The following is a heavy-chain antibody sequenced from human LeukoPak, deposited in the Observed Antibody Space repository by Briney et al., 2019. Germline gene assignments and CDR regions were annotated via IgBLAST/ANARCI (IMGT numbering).Heavy chain of an antibody. V-gene: IGHV3-30*04. CDR1: GFTFSSYA. CDR2: ISYGGSNK. Sequence: GGSLRLSCAASGFTFSSYAMHWVRQAPGKGLEWVAVISYGGSNKYYADSVKGRFTISRDNSKNTLYLQMNSLRAEDTAVYYCARGLYYAMGPSNYWGQGTLVTVSS. D-gene: IGHD3-3*01. CDR3: ARGLYYAMGPSNY. J-gene: IGHJ4*02.